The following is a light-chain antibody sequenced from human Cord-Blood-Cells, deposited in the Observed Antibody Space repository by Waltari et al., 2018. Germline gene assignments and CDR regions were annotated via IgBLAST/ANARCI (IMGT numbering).Light chain of an antibody. CDR1: SSDVGGYNY. CDR2: EVS. CDR3: SSYTSSSTYV. J-gene: IGLJ1*01. Sequence: QSALTQPASVSGSPGQSITISCTGTSSDVGGYNYVSWYQPHPGKAPKLMIYEVSNRPAGVSNRFAGCKSGNTASLTISGLQAEDEADYYCSSYTSSSTYVFGTGTKVTVL. V-gene: IGLV2-14*01.